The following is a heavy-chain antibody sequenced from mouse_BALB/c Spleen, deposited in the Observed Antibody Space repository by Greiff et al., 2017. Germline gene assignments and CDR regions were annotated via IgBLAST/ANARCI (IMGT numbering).Heavy chain of an antibody. CDR1: GFNIKDTY. CDR3: APPYDYERDYAMDY. Sequence: VQLKESGAELVKPGASVKLSCTASGFNIKDTYMHWVKQRPDQGLEWIGRIDPANGNPKYDPKFQGKATITADTSSNTAYLQLSSLTSEDTAVYYWAPPYDYERDYAMDYWGQGTSVTVSS. CDR2: IDPANGNP. D-gene: IGHD2-4*01. V-gene: IGHV14-3*02. J-gene: IGHJ4*01.